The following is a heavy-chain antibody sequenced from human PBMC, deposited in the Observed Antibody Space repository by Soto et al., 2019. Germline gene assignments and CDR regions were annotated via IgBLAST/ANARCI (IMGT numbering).Heavy chain of an antibody. Sequence: GASVKVSCKASGYTFTSYGISWVRQAPGQGLEWMGWISAYNGNTNYAQKLQGRVTMTTDTSTSTAYMELRSLRSDDTAVYYCARAEGSGWYVGYWYFDLWGRGTLVTVSS. V-gene: IGHV1-18*01. D-gene: IGHD6-19*01. J-gene: IGHJ2*01. CDR3: ARAEGSGWYVGYWYFDL. CDR2: ISAYNGNT. CDR1: GYTFTSYG.